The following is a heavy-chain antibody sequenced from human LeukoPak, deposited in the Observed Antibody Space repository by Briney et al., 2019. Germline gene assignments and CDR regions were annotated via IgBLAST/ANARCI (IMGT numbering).Heavy chain of an antibody. Sequence: KPSETLSLTCAVYGGSFSGYYWSWIRQPPGKGLEWIGEINHSGSTNYNPSLKSRVTISVDTSKNQFSLKLSSVTAADTAVYYCAGAWWGAKGPDYWGQGTLVTVSS. CDR1: GGSFSGYY. D-gene: IGHD2-8*02. J-gene: IGHJ4*02. V-gene: IGHV4-34*01. CDR3: AGAWWGAKGPDY. CDR2: INHSGST.